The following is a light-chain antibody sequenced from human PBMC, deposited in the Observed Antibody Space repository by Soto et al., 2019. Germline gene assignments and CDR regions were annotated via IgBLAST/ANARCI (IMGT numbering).Light chain of an antibody. CDR2: GAS. V-gene: IGKV3-20*01. Sequence: EIVLTQSPGTLSFSPGERATLTCRASQSVSSSYLAWFQQKPGQAPRLLIYGASSSDTGIPDRFSGSGSGTDFTLTISRLEPEDFAVYYCQQYGNAPFTFGPGTKVDIK. J-gene: IGKJ3*01. CDR3: QQYGNAPFT. CDR1: QSVSSSY.